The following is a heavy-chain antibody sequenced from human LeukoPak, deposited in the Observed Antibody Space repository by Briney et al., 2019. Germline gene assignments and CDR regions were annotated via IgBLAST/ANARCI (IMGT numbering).Heavy chain of an antibody. CDR1: GYTFTSYG. V-gene: IGHV1-2*02. J-gene: IGHJ4*02. Sequence: GASAKVSCKASGYTFTSYGISWVRPAPGQGLEWMGWINPNSGGTNYAQKFQGRVTITRDTSISTAYMELSRLRSDDTAVYYCAREVLWQQTNDYWGQGTLVTVSS. CDR3: AREVLWQQTNDY. D-gene: IGHD6-13*01. CDR2: INPNSGGT.